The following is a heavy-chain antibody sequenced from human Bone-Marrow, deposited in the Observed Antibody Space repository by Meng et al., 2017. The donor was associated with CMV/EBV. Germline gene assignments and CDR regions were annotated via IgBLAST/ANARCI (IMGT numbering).Heavy chain of an antibody. CDR2: IYYSGYT. D-gene: IGHD3-22*01. CDR3: ARTVINHTYSSGYL. Sequence: SETLSLTCTVSGGSINSGDYYWYWIRQPPGKGLEWIGYIYYSGYTYYSPTLKSRVTISVDTSKNQFSLKLSSVTAADTAVYYCARTVINHTYSSGYLWGQGTLVTVSS. V-gene: IGHV4-30-4*08. J-gene: IGHJ5*02. CDR1: GGSINSGDYY.